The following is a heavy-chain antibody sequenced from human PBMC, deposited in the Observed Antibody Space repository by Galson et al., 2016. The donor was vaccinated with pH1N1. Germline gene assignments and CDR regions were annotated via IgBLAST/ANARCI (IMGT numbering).Heavy chain of an antibody. CDR2: IYYSGST. CDR1: GASVTSGDSY. Sequence: TLSLTCTVSGASVTSGDSYWSWIRQHPGKGLEWIGYIYYSGSTYYNPSLKSRITISVDTSKNQFSLRLSSVTAADTAVYYCARRFFEYLEGLPTDAFDIRGPGTMVTVSS. J-gene: IGHJ3*02. CDR3: ARRFFEYLEGLPTDAFDI. V-gene: IGHV4-31*03. D-gene: IGHD3-3*01.